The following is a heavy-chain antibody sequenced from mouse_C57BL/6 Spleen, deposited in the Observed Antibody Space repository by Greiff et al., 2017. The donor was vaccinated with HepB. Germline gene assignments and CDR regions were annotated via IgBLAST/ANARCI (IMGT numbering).Heavy chain of an antibody. J-gene: IGHJ4*01. Sequence: QVQLQQSGAELMKPGASVKLSCKATGYTFTGYWIEWVKQRPGHGLEWIGEILPGSGSTNYNEKFKGKATFTADTSSNTAYMQLSSLTTEDSAIYYCAKRKGPVVAPYYYAMDYWGQGTSVTVSS. CDR1: GYTFTGYW. CDR3: AKRKGPVVAPYYYAMDY. CDR2: ILPGSGST. V-gene: IGHV1-9*01. D-gene: IGHD1-1*01.